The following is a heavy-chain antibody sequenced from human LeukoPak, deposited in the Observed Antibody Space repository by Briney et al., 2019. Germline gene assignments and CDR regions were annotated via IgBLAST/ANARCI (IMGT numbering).Heavy chain of an antibody. CDR3: ARLTMVRGVHFFDS. J-gene: IGHJ4*02. Sequence: PSETLSLTRTVSGGSISSSSYYWGWIRQPPGKGLEWIGSIYYSGSTYYNPSLKSRVTISVDTSKNQFSLKLSSVTAADTAVYYCARLTMVRGVHFFDSCGQGTLVTVSS. V-gene: IGHV4-39*01. CDR2: IYYSGST. D-gene: IGHD3-10*01. CDR1: GGSISSSSYY.